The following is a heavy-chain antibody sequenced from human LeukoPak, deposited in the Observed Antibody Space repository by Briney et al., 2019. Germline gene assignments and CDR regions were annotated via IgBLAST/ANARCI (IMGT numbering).Heavy chain of an antibody. V-gene: IGHV1-8*01. CDR2: MNPNSGNT. J-gene: IGHJ4*02. Sequence: ASVKVSCKASGYTFTSYDINWVRQATGQGLEWMGWMNPNSGNTGYAQKFQGRFSMTRDTSISTAYLELNSLTSEDTAVYYCARGGGFSFGAQSYYQLSLWGQGTLVTVSS. D-gene: IGHD3-10*01. CDR3: ARGGGFSFGAQSYYQLSL. CDR1: GYTFTSYD.